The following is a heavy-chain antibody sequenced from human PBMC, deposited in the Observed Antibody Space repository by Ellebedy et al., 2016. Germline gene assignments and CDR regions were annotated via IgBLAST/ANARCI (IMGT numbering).Heavy chain of an antibody. J-gene: IGHJ6*03. CDR3: ARTDSGSYEGGYYHYYMDV. CDR1: GGSITSNTYY. D-gene: IGHD1-26*01. CDR2: IYTSGST. Sequence: SETLSLXXTVSGGSITSNTYYWSWIRQPAGKGREWLGRIYTSGSTNYNPSLNSRVTMSVDTSKNQFSLNLSSVTAADTAVYYCARTDSGSYEGGYYHYYMDVWGKGTTVTVSS. V-gene: IGHV4-61*02.